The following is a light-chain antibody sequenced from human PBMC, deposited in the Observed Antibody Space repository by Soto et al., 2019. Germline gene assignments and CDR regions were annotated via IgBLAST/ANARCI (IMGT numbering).Light chain of an antibody. J-gene: IGLJ3*02. CDR1: SSNIGAPYD. Sequence: QSVLTQPPSVSGAPGQRVTISCSGSSSNIGAPYDVHWYQHLPGTVPKLLLSGNDNRPSGVPDRFSGSRSGTSASLAITGLQAEDEADYYCQSYDSSLSAWVFGGGTKLTVL. CDR2: GND. CDR3: QSYDSSLSAWV. V-gene: IGLV1-40*01.